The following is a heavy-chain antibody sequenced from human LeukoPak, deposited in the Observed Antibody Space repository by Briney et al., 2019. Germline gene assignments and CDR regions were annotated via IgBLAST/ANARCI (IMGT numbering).Heavy chain of an antibody. CDR3: ASPTTVTTIAFDI. Sequence: GESLKISCQGSGYIFTSYWIGWVRQLPGKGLEWMGIIYPGDSDTRYSPSFQGQVTISADKSISTAYLQWSSLKASDTAMYYCASPTTVTTIAFDIWGQGTMVTVSS. D-gene: IGHD4-17*01. CDR1: GYIFTSYW. J-gene: IGHJ3*02. CDR2: IYPGDSDT. V-gene: IGHV5-51*01.